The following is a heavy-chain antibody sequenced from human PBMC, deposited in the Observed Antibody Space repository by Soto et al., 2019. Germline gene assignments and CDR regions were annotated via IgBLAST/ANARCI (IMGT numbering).Heavy chain of an antibody. Sequence: QVQLVQSGAEVKKPGSSVKVSCKASGGTFSSYAISWVRQAPGQGLEWMGGIIPIFGTANYAQKFQGRVTITADESTSTAYMELSSPRSEDTAVYYCASRAVAGHDLLYYYYYGMDVWGQGTTVTVSS. J-gene: IGHJ6*02. V-gene: IGHV1-69*01. D-gene: IGHD6-19*01. CDR2: IIPIFGTA. CDR3: ASRAVAGHDLLYYYYYGMDV. CDR1: GGTFSSYA.